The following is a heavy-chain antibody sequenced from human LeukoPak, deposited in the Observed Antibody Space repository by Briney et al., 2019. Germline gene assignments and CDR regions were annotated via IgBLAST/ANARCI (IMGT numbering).Heavy chain of an antibody. V-gene: IGHV1-46*01. Sequence: ASVKVSCKASGYTFTSYYMHWVRQAPRQGLEWMGMTNHRGGSTRYAQKFQGRVTMTRDTYTSTVYMELSSLRSEDTAVYYCARDSISGSYYFDYWGQGTLVTVSS. J-gene: IGHJ4*02. D-gene: IGHD1-26*01. CDR2: TNHRGGST. CDR1: GYTFTSYY. CDR3: ARDSISGSYYFDY.